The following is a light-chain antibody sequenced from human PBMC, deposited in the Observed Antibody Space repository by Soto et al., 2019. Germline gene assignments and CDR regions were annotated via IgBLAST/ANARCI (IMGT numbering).Light chain of an antibody. J-gene: IGKJ2*01. CDR3: QQYASSPVYT. CDR1: QSVSSSY. CDR2: GAS. V-gene: IGKV3-20*01. Sequence: EIVLTQSPGTLSLSPGERATLSCRASQSVSSSYLAWYQQTPGQAPRLLIYGASSRATGIPDRFSGSGSGTDFTLTISRLEPEDFAVYYCQQYASSPVYTFGKGTKLEIK.